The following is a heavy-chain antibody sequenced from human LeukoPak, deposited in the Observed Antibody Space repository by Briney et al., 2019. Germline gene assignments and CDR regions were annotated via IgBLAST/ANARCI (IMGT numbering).Heavy chain of an antibody. CDR3: ARDGCSRTSCYYDY. V-gene: IGHV4-34*01. D-gene: IGHD2-2*01. J-gene: IGHJ4*02. CDR1: GGSFSGYY. CDR2: INHSGST. Sequence: SETLSLTCAVYGGSFSGYYWSWIRQPPGKGLEWIGEINHSGSTNYNPFLKSRVTISVDTSKNQFSPKLSSVTAADTAVYYCARDGCSRTSCYYDYWGQGTLVTVSS.